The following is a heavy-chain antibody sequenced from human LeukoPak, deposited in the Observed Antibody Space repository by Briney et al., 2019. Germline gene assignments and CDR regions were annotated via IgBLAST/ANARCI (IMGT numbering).Heavy chain of an antibody. CDR1: GFTFSSYE. Sequence: PGGSLRLSCAASGFTFSSYEMNWVRQAPGKGLEWVSYISSSGSTIYYADSVKGRFTISRDNAKNSLYLQMNSLRAEDTAVYYCAKWRSPRGNWFDPWGQGTLVTVSS. CDR3: AKWRSPRGNWFDP. CDR2: ISSSGSTI. V-gene: IGHV3-48*03. D-gene: IGHD3-16*01. J-gene: IGHJ5*02.